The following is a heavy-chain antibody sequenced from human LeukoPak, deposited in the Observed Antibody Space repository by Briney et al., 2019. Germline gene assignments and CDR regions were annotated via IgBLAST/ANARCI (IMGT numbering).Heavy chain of an antibody. V-gene: IGHV4-59*08. J-gene: IGHJ4*02. CDR2: VFYTGST. CDR3: ARNLGGSSGYYY. CDR1: GGSINGYY. D-gene: IGHD6-19*01. Sequence: SETLSLTCSVSGGSINGYYWSWIRQPPGKGLEGIGYVFYTGSTNYNSSLKSRVSISVDTSKNQFYLKLSSVTAADTAVYYCARNLGGSSGYYYWGQGALVTVSS.